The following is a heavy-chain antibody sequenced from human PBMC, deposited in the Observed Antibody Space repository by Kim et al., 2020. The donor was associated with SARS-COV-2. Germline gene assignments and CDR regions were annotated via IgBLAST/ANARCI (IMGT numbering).Heavy chain of an antibody. CDR3: AKDSWFDP. Sequence: GGSTYYAESMKGRFTISRDNSKNPLYLQMNSLRAEDTAVYYCAKDSWFDPWGQGTLVTVSS. CDR2: GGST. V-gene: IGHV3-23*01. J-gene: IGHJ5*02.